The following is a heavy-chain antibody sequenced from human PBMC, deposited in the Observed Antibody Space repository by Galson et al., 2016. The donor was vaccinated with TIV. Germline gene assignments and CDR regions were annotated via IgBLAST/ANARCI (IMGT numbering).Heavy chain of an antibody. J-gene: IGHJ4*02. Sequence: LSPTCAVSGGSISSGGYHWSWIRQHPGKGLDWIGYIYDSGNTDYNPSLKSRVTISLDTSENQFSLRLNSVTAADTAVDYCAGTTSKFDLWGQGTLVTVSS. V-gene: IGHV4-31*11. CDR2: IYDSGNT. CDR1: GGSISSGGYH. CDR3: AGTTSKFDL. D-gene: IGHD1-1*01.